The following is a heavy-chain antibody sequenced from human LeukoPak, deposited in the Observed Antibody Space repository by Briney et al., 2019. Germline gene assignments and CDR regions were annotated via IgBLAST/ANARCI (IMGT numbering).Heavy chain of an antibody. Sequence: ASVKVSCKASGYTFTSYYMHWVRQAPGQGLEWMGIINPSGGSTSYAQKFQGRVTMTRDTSTSTVYMELSSLRPEDTAVYYCARSGVGATLDYWGQGTLVTVSS. J-gene: IGHJ4*02. V-gene: IGHV1-46*01. CDR1: GYTFTSYY. CDR2: INPSGGST. D-gene: IGHD1-26*01. CDR3: ARSGVGATLDY.